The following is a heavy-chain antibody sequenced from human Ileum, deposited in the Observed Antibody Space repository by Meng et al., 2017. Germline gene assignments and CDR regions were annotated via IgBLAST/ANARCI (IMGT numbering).Heavy chain of an antibody. Sequence: QGHLQDSAPGPRQPSGPLSPTCAVSGGSISTSDWWSWVRQPPGKGLEWIGEIHHSGSTNYNPSLKSRVTISVDKSKNQFSLKLNSVTAADTAVYYCAREWSGSYRHFDYWGQGTLVTVSS. CDR1: GGSISTSDW. J-gene: IGHJ4*02. CDR3: AREWSGSYRHFDY. D-gene: IGHD1-26*01. CDR2: IHHSGST. V-gene: IGHV4-4*02.